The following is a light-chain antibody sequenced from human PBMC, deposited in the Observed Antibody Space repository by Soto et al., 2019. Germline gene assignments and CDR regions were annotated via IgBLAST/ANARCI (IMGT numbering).Light chain of an antibody. V-gene: IGLV1-44*01. J-gene: IGLJ3*02. Sequence: QSVLTQPPSASGTPGQRVTISCSGSGSNIGSNTVNWYQQLPGTAPKLLISSNNQRPSGVPDRFSGSKSGTSASLAISGLQSEDEADYYCAAWDDSLNGWVFGGGTQLTVL. CDR3: AAWDDSLNGWV. CDR2: SNN. CDR1: GSNIGSNT.